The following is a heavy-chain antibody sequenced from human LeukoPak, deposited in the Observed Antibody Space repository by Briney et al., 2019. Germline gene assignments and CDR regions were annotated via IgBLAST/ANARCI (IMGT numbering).Heavy chain of an antibody. V-gene: IGHV3-33*01. J-gene: IGHJ4*02. CDR3: ARASYRCLDY. D-gene: IGHD1-14*01. Sequence: SGRSLRLSCAASGFTFSSYGMHWVRQSPGKGLEWVAVIWYDGSNKYYADSVKGRFTISRDNSKNTLYLQMNSLRAEDTAVYYCARASYRCLDYWGQGTLVTVSS. CDR2: IWYDGSNK. CDR1: GFTFSSYG.